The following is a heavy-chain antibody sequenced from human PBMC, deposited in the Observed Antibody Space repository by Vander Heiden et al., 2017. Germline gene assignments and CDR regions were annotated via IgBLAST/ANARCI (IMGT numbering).Heavy chain of an antibody. CDR3: ARDRGYDSSGYYLNWFDP. CDR2: INPNSGGT. V-gene: IGHV1-2*02. Sequence: QVQLVQSGAEVKKPGASVKVSCKASGYTFTGYYMHWVRQAPGQGLEWIGWINPNSGGTNYAQKFQGRVTMTRDTSISTAYMELSRLRSDDTAVYYCARDRGYDSSGYYLNWFDPWGQGTLVTVSS. D-gene: IGHD3-22*01. J-gene: IGHJ5*02. CDR1: GYTFTGYY.